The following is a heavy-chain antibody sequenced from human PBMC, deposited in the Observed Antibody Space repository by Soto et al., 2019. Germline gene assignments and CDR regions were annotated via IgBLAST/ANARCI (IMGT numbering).Heavy chain of an antibody. Sequence: GGSLRLSCAASGFTFSNAWMNWVRQAPGKGLEWVGRIKSKTDGGTTDYAAPVKGRFTISRDDSKNTLYLQMNSLKTEDTAVYYCTTAHCSSTSCYFALAYWGQGTLVTVSS. CDR2: IKSKTDGGTT. V-gene: IGHV3-15*07. D-gene: IGHD2-2*01. CDR3: TTAHCSSTSCYFALAY. CDR1: GFTFSNAW. J-gene: IGHJ4*02.